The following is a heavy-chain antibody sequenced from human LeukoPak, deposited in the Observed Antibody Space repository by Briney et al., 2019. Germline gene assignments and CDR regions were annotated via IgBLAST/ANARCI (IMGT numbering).Heavy chain of an antibody. D-gene: IGHD3-22*01. CDR1: GFTFSSYS. CDR3: ARVANGYNYYDSSGIDY. Sequence: GGSLRLSCAASGFTFSSYSMNWVRQAPGKGLEWVSYISSSSSTIYYADSVKGRFTISRDNAKNSLSLQMNSLRAEDTAVYYCARVANGYNYYDSSGIDYWGQGTLVTVSS. CDR2: ISSSSSTI. J-gene: IGHJ4*02. V-gene: IGHV3-48*01.